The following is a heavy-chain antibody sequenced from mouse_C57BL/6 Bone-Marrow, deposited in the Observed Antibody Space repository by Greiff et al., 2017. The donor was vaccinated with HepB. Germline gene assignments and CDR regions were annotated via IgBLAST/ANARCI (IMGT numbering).Heavy chain of an antibody. J-gene: IGHJ3*01. Sequence: EVQLVESGPVLVKPGASVKMSCKASGYTFTDYYMNWVKQSHGKSLEWIGVINPYNGGTSYNQKFKGKATLTVDKSSSTAYMELNSLTSEDSAVYYCARERGRGFAYWGQGTLVTVSA. CDR1: GYTFTDYY. V-gene: IGHV1-19*01. D-gene: IGHD3-3*01. CDR3: ARERGRGFAY. CDR2: INPYNGGT.